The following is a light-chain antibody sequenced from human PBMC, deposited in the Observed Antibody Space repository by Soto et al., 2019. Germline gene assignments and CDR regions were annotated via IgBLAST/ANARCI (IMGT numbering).Light chain of an antibody. CDR3: QQYYASPFT. Sequence: DIVMTQSPDSLAVSLGERATINCKSSQSVLYSSNNNNYLAWYQQKPRQPPKLLIYWASTRESGVPDRFSGSGYGTDFTLTISSLQAEDVAVYYCQQYYASPFTFGPGTKVEIK. J-gene: IGKJ3*01. CDR2: WAS. V-gene: IGKV4-1*01. CDR1: QSVLYSSNNNNY.